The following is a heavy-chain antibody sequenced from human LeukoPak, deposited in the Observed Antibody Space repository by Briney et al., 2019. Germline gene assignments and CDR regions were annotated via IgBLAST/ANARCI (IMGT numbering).Heavy chain of an antibody. CDR1: GDSISSGGYC. Sequence: PSETLSLTCAVSGDSISSGGYCWSWIRQPPGMGPEWIGYIYHSGSTYYNPSLKSRVTITVDRSKNQFSLKLSSVTAADTAVYYCVRHDGRGGATMGAFDSWGQGSLVTVSS. D-gene: IGHD4/OR15-4a*01. CDR2: IYHSGST. CDR3: VRHDGRGGATMGAFDS. V-gene: IGHV4-30-2*01. J-gene: IGHJ5*01.